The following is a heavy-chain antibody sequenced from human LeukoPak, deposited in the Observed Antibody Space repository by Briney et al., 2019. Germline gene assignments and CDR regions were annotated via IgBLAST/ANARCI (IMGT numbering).Heavy chain of an antibody. CDR2: ISSSSTYI. D-gene: IGHD1-26*01. Sequence: PGGSLRLSCAASGFTFSSYSMNWVRQAPGKGLEWVSSISSSSTYIHSADSVKGRFTISRDNAKNSLYLQMNSLRAEDASVYYCAGSYDSLVGRFDYWGQGTLVTVSS. V-gene: IGHV3-21*01. CDR3: AGSYDSLVGRFDY. CDR1: GFTFSSYS. J-gene: IGHJ4*02.